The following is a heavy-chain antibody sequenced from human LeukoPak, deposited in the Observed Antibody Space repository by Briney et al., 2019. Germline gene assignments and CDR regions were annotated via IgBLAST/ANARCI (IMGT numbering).Heavy chain of an antibody. V-gene: IGHV3-48*01. D-gene: IGHD2-2*01. CDR1: GFTFSSYS. Sequence: PGGSLRLSCAASGFTFSSYSMNWVRQAPGKGLEWVSYISSSSSSTIYYADSVKGRFTISRDNAKNSLYLQMNSLRAEDTAVYYCARTGYCSSTSCSANGWFDPWGQGTLVTVSS. CDR2: ISSSSSSTI. CDR3: ARTGYCSSTSCSANGWFDP. J-gene: IGHJ5*02.